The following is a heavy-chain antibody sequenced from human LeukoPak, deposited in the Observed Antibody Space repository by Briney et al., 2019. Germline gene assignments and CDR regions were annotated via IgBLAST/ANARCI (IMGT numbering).Heavy chain of an antibody. D-gene: IGHD5-18*01. V-gene: IGHV1-2*06. J-gene: IGHJ4*02. Sequence: ASVKVSCKASGYTFTAYYMYCVRQAPGQGLECMGRINPNSGGKNYAQKFQGRVTMTRDTSISTAYMELNRLRSDDTAVYYCATSSEGGYSYGSDIDYWGQGTLVTVSS. CDR3: ATSSEGGYSYGSDIDY. CDR2: INPNSGGK. CDR1: GYTFTAYY.